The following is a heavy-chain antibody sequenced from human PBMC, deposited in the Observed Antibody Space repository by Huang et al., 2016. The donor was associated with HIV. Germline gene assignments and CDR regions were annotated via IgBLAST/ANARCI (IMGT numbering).Heavy chain of an antibody. J-gene: IGHJ4*02. V-gene: IGHV3-30*02. Sequence: QEQLVESGGGVVQPGVSLRLSCATSGFSFSHYGMHWVRQAPGKGLEWVVIIRFDGGNKHYADSEKSRFTISRDNSKKMLFLEMNSLRGDDTAFDYCATDLGGYSFDYWGQGALVSVSS. D-gene: IGHD2-21*02. CDR3: ATDLGGYSFDY. CDR2: IRFDGGNK. CDR1: GFSFSHYG.